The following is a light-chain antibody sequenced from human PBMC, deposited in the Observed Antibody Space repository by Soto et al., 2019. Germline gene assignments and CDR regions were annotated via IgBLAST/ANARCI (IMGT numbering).Light chain of an antibody. Sequence: QSVLTQPPSASGTPGQRGTISCSGSSSNIGSKTVNWYQQLPGTAPKLIIYSNNQRPSGVPDRFSGSKSGTSASLAISGRQSEDEADYYCAAWDDSLNGVVIGGGTKRTVL. J-gene: IGLJ2*01. CDR1: SSNIGSKT. CDR3: AAWDDSLNGVV. CDR2: SNN. V-gene: IGLV1-44*01.